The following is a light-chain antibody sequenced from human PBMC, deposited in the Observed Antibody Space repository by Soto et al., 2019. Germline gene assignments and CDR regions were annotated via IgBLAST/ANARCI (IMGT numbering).Light chain of an antibody. CDR3: SSYTSSATLV. J-gene: IGLJ3*02. Sequence: QSALTQPATVSGSPGQSITISCSGATSDIGTYNYVSWYQHHPGKVPKVIIYEVSNRPSGVSYRFSGSKSGNTASLTISGLQAEDEADYYCSSYTSSATLVFGGGTKVTVL. CDR1: TSDIGTYNY. CDR2: EVS. V-gene: IGLV2-14*01.